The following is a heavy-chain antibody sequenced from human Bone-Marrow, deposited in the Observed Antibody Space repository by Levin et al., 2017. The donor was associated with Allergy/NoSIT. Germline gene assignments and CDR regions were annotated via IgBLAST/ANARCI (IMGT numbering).Heavy chain of an antibody. CDR1: GFTFSSYS. Sequence: NAGGSLRLSCAASGFTFSSYSMNWVRQAPGKGLEWVSSISSSSSYIYYADSVKGRFTISRDNAKNSLYLQMNSLRAEDTAVYYCACPTVTTDWYFDLWARGTLVTVSS. D-gene: IGHD4-17*01. V-gene: IGHV3-21*01. CDR3: ACPTVTTDWYFDL. CDR2: ISSSSSYI. J-gene: IGHJ2*01.